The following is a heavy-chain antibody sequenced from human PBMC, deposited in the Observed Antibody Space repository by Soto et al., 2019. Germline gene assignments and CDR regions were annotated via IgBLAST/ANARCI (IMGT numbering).Heavy chain of an antibody. J-gene: IGHJ4*02. Sequence: ASVKVSCKASGYTFTSYGISWVRQAPGQGLEWMGIINPSGGSTSYAQKFQGRVTMTRDTSTSTVYMELSSLRSEDTAVYYCARVTQVIAVAGRFQSLDYWGQGTLVTVSS. CDR1: GYTFTSYG. V-gene: IGHV1-46*03. CDR2: INPSGGST. CDR3: ARVTQVIAVAGRFQSLDY. D-gene: IGHD6-19*01.